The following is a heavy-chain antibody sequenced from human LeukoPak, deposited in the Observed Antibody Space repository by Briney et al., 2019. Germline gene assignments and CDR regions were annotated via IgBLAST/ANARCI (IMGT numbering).Heavy chain of an antibody. CDR3: ARESGENWFDP. V-gene: IGHV4-30-2*01. CDR2: IYHSGGT. CDR1: GGSISSGGYY. D-gene: IGHD2-21*01. Sequence: PSETLSLTCTVSGGSISSGGYYWSWIRQPPGKGLEWIGYIYHSGGTYYNPSLKSQVTISIDRSKKQFSLKLHPVTAADTAVYYCARESGENWFDPWGQGTLVTVSS. J-gene: IGHJ5*02.